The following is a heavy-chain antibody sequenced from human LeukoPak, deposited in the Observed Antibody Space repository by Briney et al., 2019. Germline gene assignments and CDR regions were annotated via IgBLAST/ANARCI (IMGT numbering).Heavy chain of an antibody. V-gene: IGHV1-2*02. J-gene: IGHJ4*02. CDR2: INPNSGGT. CDR3: ARIINLYDFWSYPTFDY. CDR1: GYTFSGYS. Sequence: ASVKVSCKASGYTFSGYSMHWVRQAPGQGLEWMGWINPNSGGTNYAQKFQGRVTMTRDTSISTAYMELSSLRSDDTAVYYCARIINLYDFWSYPTFDYWGQGTLVTVSS. D-gene: IGHD3-3*01.